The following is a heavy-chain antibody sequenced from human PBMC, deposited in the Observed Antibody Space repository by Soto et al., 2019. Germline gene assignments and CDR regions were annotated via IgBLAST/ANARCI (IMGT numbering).Heavy chain of an antibody. Sequence: SETLSLTCTVSGGSISSYYWSWIRQPPGKGLEWIGYIYYSGSTNYNPSLKSRVTISVDTSKNQFSLKLSSVTAADTAVYYCAREGSDIAAVGGAFDYWGQGTLVTVSS. CDR3: AREGSDIAAVGGAFDY. D-gene: IGHD6-13*01. CDR2: IYYSGST. V-gene: IGHV4-59*01. J-gene: IGHJ4*02. CDR1: GGSISSYY.